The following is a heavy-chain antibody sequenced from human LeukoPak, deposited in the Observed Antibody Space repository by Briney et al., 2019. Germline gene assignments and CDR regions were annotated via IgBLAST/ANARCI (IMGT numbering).Heavy chain of an antibody. V-gene: IGHV3-48*03. Sequence: PGGSLRLSCAASGFTFSSYEMNWVRQAPGKGLEWVSYISSSGSTIYYADSVKGRFTISRDNAKNSLYLQMNSLRAEDTAVYYCARDALGYSGYDSFSYWGQEPWSPSPQ. D-gene: IGHD5-12*01. CDR1: GFTFSSYE. J-gene: IGHJ4*01. CDR3: ARDALGYSGYDSFSY. CDR2: ISSSGSTI.